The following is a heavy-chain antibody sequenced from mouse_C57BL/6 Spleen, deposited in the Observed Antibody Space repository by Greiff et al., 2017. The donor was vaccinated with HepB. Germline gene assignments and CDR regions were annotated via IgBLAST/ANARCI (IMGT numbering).Heavy chain of an antibody. J-gene: IGHJ1*03. CDR1: GYTFTSYW. V-gene: IGHV1-55*01. D-gene: IGHD2-2*01. Sequence: VQLQQPGAELVKPGASVKMSCKASGYTFTSYWITWVKQRPGQGLEWIGDIYPGSGSTNYNEKFKSKATLTVDTSSSTAYMQRSRLTSEDSAVYYCARTYYGYDGYFDVWGTGTTVTVSS. CDR2: IYPGSGST. CDR3: ARTYYGYDGYFDV.